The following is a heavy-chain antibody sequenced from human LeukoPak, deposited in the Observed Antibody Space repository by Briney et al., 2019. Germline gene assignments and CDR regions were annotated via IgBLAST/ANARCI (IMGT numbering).Heavy chain of an antibody. CDR1: GGSISSSSYY. Sequence: PSETLSLTCTVSGGSISSSSYYWGWIRQPPGKGLEWIGSIYYSGSTYYNPSLKSRVTISVDTSKNQFSLKLSSVTAADTAVYYCARDHPPGIAVAGFDYWGQGTLVTVSS. D-gene: IGHD6-19*01. V-gene: IGHV4-39*07. CDR2: IYYSGST. CDR3: ARDHPPGIAVAGFDY. J-gene: IGHJ4*02.